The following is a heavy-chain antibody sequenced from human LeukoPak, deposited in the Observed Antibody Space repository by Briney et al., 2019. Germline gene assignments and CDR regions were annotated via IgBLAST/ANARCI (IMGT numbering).Heavy chain of an antibody. J-gene: IGHJ5*02. CDR2: FDPEDGET. CDR1: GYTLTELS. CDR3: ATTPLRLAAAGCNWFDP. Sequence: ASVKVSCKVSGYTLTELSMHWVRQAPGKGLEWMGGFDPEDGETIYAQKFQGRVTMTEDTSTDTAYMELSSLRSEDTAVYYCATTPLRLAAAGCNWFDPWGQGTLVTVSS. D-gene: IGHD6-13*01. V-gene: IGHV1-24*01.